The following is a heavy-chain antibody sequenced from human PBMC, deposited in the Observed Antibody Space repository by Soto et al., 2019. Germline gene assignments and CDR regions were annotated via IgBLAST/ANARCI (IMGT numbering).Heavy chain of an antibody. CDR2: ISSSSSYI. CDR1: GFTFSSYS. D-gene: IGHD3-3*01. J-gene: IGHJ3*02. CDR3: ASVSLYDFPNHDAFDI. V-gene: IGHV3-21*01. Sequence: PGGSLRLSCAASGFTFSSYSMNWVRQAPGKGLEWVSSISSSSSYIYYADSVKGRFTISRDNAKNSLYLQMNSLRAEDTAVYYCASVSLYDFPNHDAFDIWGQGTMVTVSS.